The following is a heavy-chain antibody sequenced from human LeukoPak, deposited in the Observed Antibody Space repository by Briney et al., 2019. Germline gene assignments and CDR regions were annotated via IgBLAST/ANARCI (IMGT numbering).Heavy chain of an antibody. Sequence: SQTLSLTCAISGDSVSSNSSAWNWIRQSPSRGLEWLGRTYYRSKWYNDYAVSVKSRITINPDTSKNQFSLQLNSVTPEDTAVYYCARDKSRYSYGGTVFDYWGQGTLVTVSS. J-gene: IGHJ4*02. D-gene: IGHD5-18*01. V-gene: IGHV6-1*01. CDR1: GDSVSSNSSA. CDR2: TYYRSKWYN. CDR3: ARDKSRYSYGGTVFDY.